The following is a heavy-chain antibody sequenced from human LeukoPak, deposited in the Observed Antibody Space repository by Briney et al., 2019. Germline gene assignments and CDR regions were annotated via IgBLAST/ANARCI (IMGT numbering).Heavy chain of an antibody. D-gene: IGHD3-22*01. Sequence: GGSLRLSCAASGFTFSIYSMNWVRQAPGKGLEWVSSISSSSSYIYYADSVKGRFTISRDNAKNSLYLRMNILRAEDTAVYYCARGFSYYYDSSGSIWGQGTLVTVSS. CDR1: GFTFSIYS. CDR2: ISSSSSYI. J-gene: IGHJ4*02. V-gene: IGHV3-21*01. CDR3: ARGFSYYYDSSGSI.